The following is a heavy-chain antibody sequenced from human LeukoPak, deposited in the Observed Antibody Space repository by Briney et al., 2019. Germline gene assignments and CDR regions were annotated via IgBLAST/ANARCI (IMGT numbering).Heavy chain of an antibody. V-gene: IGHV3-21*01. CDR3: AREGAYCGGDCYDAFDI. D-gene: IGHD2-21*02. Sequence: PGGSLRLSCAASGFTFSSYSMNWVRQAPGKGLEWVSSISSSSSYIYYADSVKGRFTISRDNAKNSLYLQMNSLRAEDTAVYYCAREGAYCGGDCYDAFDIWGQGTMVTASS. CDR1: GFTFSSYS. J-gene: IGHJ3*02. CDR2: ISSSSSYI.